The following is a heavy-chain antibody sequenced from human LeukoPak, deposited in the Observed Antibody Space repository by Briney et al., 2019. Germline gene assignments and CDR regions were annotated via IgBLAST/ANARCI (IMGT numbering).Heavy chain of an antibody. Sequence: ASVKASCKVSGYTLTELSMHWVRQARGKGLDWMGAFDPEDGETIYAQKFQGRVTMTEDTSTDTAYMELSSLRSEDTAVYYCATGQPRITMIVVVPGGYYFDYWGQETLVTVSS. CDR2: FDPEDGET. CDR3: ATGQPRITMIVVVPGGYYFDY. D-gene: IGHD3-22*01. CDR1: GYTLTELS. J-gene: IGHJ4*02. V-gene: IGHV1-24*01.